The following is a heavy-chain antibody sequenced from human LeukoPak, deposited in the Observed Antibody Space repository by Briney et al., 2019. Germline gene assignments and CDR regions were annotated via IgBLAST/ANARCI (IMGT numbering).Heavy chain of an antibody. J-gene: IGHJ4*02. CDR3: ARAKGYCSGGSCSSRPIRVFWY. CDR1: GGSISSGGYY. V-gene: IGHV4-31*03. D-gene: IGHD2-15*01. CDR2: IYYSGST. Sequence: SETLSLTCTVSGGSISSGGYYWSWIRQHPGKGLEWIGYIYYSGSTYYNPSLKSRVTISVDTSKNQFSLKLSSVTAADTAVYYCARAKGYCSGGSCSSRPIRVFWYWGQGTLVTVSS.